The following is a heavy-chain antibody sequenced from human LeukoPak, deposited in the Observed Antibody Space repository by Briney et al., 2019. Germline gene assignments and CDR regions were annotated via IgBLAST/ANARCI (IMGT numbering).Heavy chain of an antibody. D-gene: IGHD6-13*01. CDR2: MNPNSGNT. CDR1: GYTFTSYD. V-gene: IGHV1-8*01. J-gene: IGHJ4*02. CDR3: AREQSMKQQLRTLTR. Sequence: ASVKVSCKASGYTFTSYDINWVRQATGQGLEWMGWMNPNSGNTGYAQKFQGRVTMTRNTSISTAYMELSSLRSEDTAVYYCAREQSMKQQLRTLTRWGQGTLVTVSS.